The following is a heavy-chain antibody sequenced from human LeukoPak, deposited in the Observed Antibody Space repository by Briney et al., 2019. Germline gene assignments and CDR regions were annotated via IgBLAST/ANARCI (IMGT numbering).Heavy chain of an antibody. CDR2: ISGNGGST. Sequence: PGGSLRLSCAASGFTFSNYAMSWVRQAPGKGLEGVSTISGNGGSTYYADSVKGRFTISRDNAKNSLSLQMNSLRDEDTAVYYCARDQQWPIVHYFDHWGQGILVTVSS. V-gene: IGHV3-23*01. CDR3: ARDQQWPIVHYFDH. J-gene: IGHJ4*02. CDR1: GFTFSNYA. D-gene: IGHD6-19*01.